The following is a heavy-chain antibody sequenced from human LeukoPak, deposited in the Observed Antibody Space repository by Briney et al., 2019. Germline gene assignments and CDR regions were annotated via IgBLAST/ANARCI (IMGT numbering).Heavy chain of an antibody. CDR3: ARNYYGSGSYMGEHYYYMDV. J-gene: IGHJ6*03. Sequence: GASVKVSCKASGGTFSNYAISWVRQAPGQGLEWMGGIIPIFGTANYAQKFQGRVTITADESTSTAYMELSSLRSEDTAVYYCARNYYGSGSYMGEHYYYMDVWGKGTTVTISS. V-gene: IGHV1-69*13. CDR2: IIPIFGTA. D-gene: IGHD3-10*01. CDR1: GGTFSNYA.